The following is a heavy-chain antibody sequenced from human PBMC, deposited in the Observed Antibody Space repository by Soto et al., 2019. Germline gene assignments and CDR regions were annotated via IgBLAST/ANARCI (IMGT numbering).Heavy chain of an antibody. Sequence: GESLKISCKGSGYSFTIYWIGWVRQMPGKGLEWMGIIYAGDSDTRYSPSFQGQVTISAGKSISTAYLQWSSLKASDTAMYYCAREYCSGGSCYSNYYYYGMDVWGQGTTVTVS. CDR3: AREYCSGGSCYSNYYYYGMDV. V-gene: IGHV5-51*01. CDR1: GYSFTIYW. CDR2: IYAGDSDT. J-gene: IGHJ6*02. D-gene: IGHD2-15*01.